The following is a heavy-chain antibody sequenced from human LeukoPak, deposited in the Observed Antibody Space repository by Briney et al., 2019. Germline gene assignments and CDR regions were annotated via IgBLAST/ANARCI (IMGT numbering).Heavy chain of an antibody. CDR2: ISYDGSDK. Sequence: PGRSLRLSCAASGFSFSTYGMHWVRQAPGKGLEWVTVISYDGSDKYYADSVKGRFTISRDNSRNTLYLQMNSLGVEDTAVYYCAKEVGTFTLDYWGQGTLVTVSS. J-gene: IGHJ4*02. D-gene: IGHD1-26*01. CDR1: GFSFSTYG. CDR3: AKEVGTFTLDY. V-gene: IGHV3-30*18.